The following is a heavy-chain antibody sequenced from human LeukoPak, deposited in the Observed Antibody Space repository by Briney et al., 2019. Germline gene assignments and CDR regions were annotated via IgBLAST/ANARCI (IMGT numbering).Heavy chain of an antibody. V-gene: IGHV3-30*02. J-gene: IGHJ5*02. CDR1: GFTLSSYA. CDR2: IRDNESDK. Sequence: GGSLRLSCAASGFTLSSYAMHWVRQAPGKGLEWVAFIRDNESDKYYADSVKGRFTISRDNSKNTLYLQMNSLTPDDTALYYCARDQSHHDSSGSLYDPWGQGTLVTVSS. D-gene: IGHD3-22*01. CDR3: ARDQSHHDSSGSLYDP.